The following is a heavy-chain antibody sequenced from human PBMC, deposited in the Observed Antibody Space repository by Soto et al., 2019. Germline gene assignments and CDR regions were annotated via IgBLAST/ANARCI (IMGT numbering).Heavy chain of an antibody. V-gene: IGHV1-69*13. CDR3: ASTRELASYYYYGMDV. D-gene: IGHD1-26*01. CDR1: GGTFSSYA. J-gene: IGHJ6*02. CDR2: IIPIFGTA. Sequence: SVKVSCKASGGTFSSYAISWVRQAPGQGLEWMGGIIPIFGTANYAQKFQGRVTITADESTSTAYMELSSLRSEDTAVYYCASTRELASYYYYGMDVWGQGTTVTVSS.